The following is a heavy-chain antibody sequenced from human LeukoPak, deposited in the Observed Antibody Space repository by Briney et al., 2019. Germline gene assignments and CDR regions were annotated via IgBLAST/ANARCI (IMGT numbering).Heavy chain of an antibody. CDR2: IYTSGST. J-gene: IGHJ5*02. CDR3: ARVLCSSTSCFRYNWFDP. D-gene: IGHD2-2*01. Sequence: SETLSLTCTVSGGSISSYYWSWIRQPAGKGLEWIGRIYTSGSTSYNPSLKSRVTMSVDTSKNQFSLKLSSVTAADTAVYYCARVLCSSTSCFRYNWFDPWGQGTLVTVSS. CDR1: GGSISSYY. V-gene: IGHV4-4*07.